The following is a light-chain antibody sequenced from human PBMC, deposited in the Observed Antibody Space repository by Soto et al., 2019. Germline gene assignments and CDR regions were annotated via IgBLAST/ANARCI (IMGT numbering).Light chain of an antibody. CDR2: AAS. CDR1: QSVDDY. CDR3: QQYNSNPIT. Sequence: QMAPVPFPPFAFVGEPVPLHCRASQSVDDYLNWYQQKPGKAPGLLIYAASTLQSGVPSRFSASGSGTDFTLTISSLQPEDFATYYCQQYNSNPITFGQGTRLDIK. V-gene: IGKV1-39*01. J-gene: IGKJ5*01.